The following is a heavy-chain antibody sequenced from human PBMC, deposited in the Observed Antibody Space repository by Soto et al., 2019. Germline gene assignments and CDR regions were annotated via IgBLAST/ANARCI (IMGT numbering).Heavy chain of an antibody. CDR3: ATQHYDFWSGYQYYFDY. CDR1: GFTFSSYG. V-gene: IGHV3-33*01. CDR2: IWYDGSNK. Sequence: GESLKISCAASGFTFSSYGMHWVRQAPGKGLEWVAVIWYDGSNKYYADSVKGRFTISRDNSKNTLYLQMNSLRAEDTAVYYCATQHYDFWSGYQYYFDYWGQGTLVTVSS. D-gene: IGHD3-3*01. J-gene: IGHJ4*02.